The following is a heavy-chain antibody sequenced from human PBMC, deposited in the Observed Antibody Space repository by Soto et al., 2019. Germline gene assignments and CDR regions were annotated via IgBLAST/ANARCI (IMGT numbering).Heavy chain of an antibody. CDR3: GKGGGGQISAAGHFDS. Sequence: VQLLESGGGLEQPGGSLRLSCAASGFTFSSYAMSWVRQAPGKGLEWVSSVSGGGSNTYYADSVKGRFTISRDKSKKTAYQQMNGLGVEVTAAYYCGKGGGGQISAAGHFDSWVQGTLVTVS. J-gene: IGHJ4*02. V-gene: IGHV3-23*01. CDR1: GFTFSSYA. D-gene: IGHD6-13*01. CDR2: VSGGGSNT.